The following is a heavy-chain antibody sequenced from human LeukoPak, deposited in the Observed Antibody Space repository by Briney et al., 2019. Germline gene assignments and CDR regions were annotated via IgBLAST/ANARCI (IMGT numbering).Heavy chain of an antibody. J-gene: IGHJ4*02. CDR3: ARLRNKYDTSGYYPFDY. CDR1: VGSISSYY. Sequence: SETLSLTCTVSVGSISSYYWSWIRRPPGKGLEWIGYIYYSGSTNYNPSLKSRVTILVDTSKNQFSLKLSSVTAADTAVYHCARLRNKYDTSGYYPFDYWGQGTLVTVSS. D-gene: IGHD3-22*01. CDR2: IYYSGST. V-gene: IGHV4-59*08.